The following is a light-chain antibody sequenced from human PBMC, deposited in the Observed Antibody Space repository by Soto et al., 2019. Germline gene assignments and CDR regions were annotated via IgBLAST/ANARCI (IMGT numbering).Light chain of an antibody. CDR2: LKSDGSH. CDR1: SGHSSYA. J-gene: IGLJ2*01. V-gene: IGLV4-69*01. Sequence: QPVLTQSPSASAPLGASVKLTCTLSSGHSSYAIAWHQQQPEKGPRYLMKLKSDGSHTKGDGIPDRFSGSSSGAERYLTISSLQSEDEADYYCQTWGTGIVVFGGGTKLTVL. CDR3: QTWGTGIVV.